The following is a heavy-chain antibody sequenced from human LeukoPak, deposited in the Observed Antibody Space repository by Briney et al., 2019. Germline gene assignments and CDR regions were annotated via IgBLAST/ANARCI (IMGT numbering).Heavy chain of an antibody. V-gene: IGHV1-46*01. CDR1: GYTFTSYY. CDR3: ARGTHSGWYAYYYYYMDV. Sequence: HRASVKVSCTASGYTFTSYYMHWVRQAPGQGLEWMGIINPSGGSTSYAQKFQGRVTMTRDMSTSTVYMELSSLRSEDTAVYYCARGTHSGWYAYYYYYMDVWGKGTTVTVSS. D-gene: IGHD6-19*01. J-gene: IGHJ6*03. CDR2: INPSGGST.